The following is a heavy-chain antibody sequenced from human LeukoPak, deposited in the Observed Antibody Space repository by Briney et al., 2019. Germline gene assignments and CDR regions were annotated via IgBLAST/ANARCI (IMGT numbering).Heavy chain of an antibody. D-gene: IGHD3-10*01. CDR1: GLTVDSNY. Sequence: SGGSLRLSCAASGLTVDSNYMSWVRQAPGKGPDWVSVIYTGGETYYADSVKGRFIISRDTSKNTLYLQMNSLRAEDTAVYYCASGGMGARKYYSDPFDYWGQGTLVTVSS. J-gene: IGHJ4*02. CDR3: ASGGMGARKYYSDPFDY. V-gene: IGHV3-53*01. CDR2: IYTGGET.